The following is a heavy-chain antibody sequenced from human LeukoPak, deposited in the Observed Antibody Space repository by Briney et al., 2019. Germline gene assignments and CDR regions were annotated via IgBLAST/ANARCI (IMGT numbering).Heavy chain of an antibody. CDR1: GFTFSSYA. J-gene: IGHJ6*02. D-gene: IGHD1-26*01. CDR2: ISCDGSNK. CDR3: AKGRVGANGYYYYGMDV. V-gene: IGHV3-30*04. Sequence: GGSLRLSCAASGFTFSSYAMHWVRQGLGKGLEWVAVISCDGSNKYYADSVKGRFTISRDNSKNTLYLQMNSLRTEDTAVYYCAKGRVGANGYYYYGMDVWGQGTTVSVSS.